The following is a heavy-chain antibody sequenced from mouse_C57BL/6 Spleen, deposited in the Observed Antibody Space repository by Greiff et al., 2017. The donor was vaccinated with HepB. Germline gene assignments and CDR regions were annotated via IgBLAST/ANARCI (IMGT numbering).Heavy chain of an antibody. J-gene: IGHJ2*01. V-gene: IGHV1-50*01. Sequence: QVQLQQSGAELVKPGASVKLSCKASGYTFTSYWMQWVKQRPGQGLEWIGEIDPSDSYTNYNQKFKGKATLTVDTSSSTAYMQLSSLTSEDSAVYYCARSYDYDGSYYFDYWGQGTTLTVSS. D-gene: IGHD2-4*01. CDR2: IDPSDSYT. CDR3: ARSYDYDGSYYFDY. CDR1: GYTFTSYW.